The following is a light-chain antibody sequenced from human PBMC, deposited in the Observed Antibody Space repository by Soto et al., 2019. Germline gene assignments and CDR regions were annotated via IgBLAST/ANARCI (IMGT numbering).Light chain of an antibody. V-gene: IGKV3-20*01. J-gene: IGKJ1*01. CDR1: QSVSSSY. CDR3: QQFGSSPRT. Sequence: EIVLTQSPGTLSLSPGERATLSCRARQSVSSSYLAWYQQKTGQAPSLLIYCASSRATGIPYRFSGSGSGTDFTLTISRLEPEDFAVYYCQQFGSSPRTFGQGTKVDIK. CDR2: CAS.